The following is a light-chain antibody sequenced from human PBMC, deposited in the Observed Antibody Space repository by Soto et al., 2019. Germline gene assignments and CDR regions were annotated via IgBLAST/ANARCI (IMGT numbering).Light chain of an antibody. CDR1: SSNIGRNY. CDR2: DDN. J-gene: IGLJ1*01. V-gene: IGLV1-51*01. Sequence: QTVLTQPPSASGTPGQRVTISCSGSSSNIGRNYVYWYQQLPGTAPKLLIYDDNKRPSGIPDRFSGSKSGTSATLGITGFQTGDEADYYCGSWDSSLSAYVFGTGTQLTVL. CDR3: GSWDSSLSAYV.